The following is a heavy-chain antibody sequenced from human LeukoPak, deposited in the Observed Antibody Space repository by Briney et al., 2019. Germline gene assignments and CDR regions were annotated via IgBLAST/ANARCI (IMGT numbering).Heavy chain of an antibody. D-gene: IGHD3-22*01. CDR3: ARGKSSGYYHGDDPYVDY. V-gene: IGHV3-53*01. CDR2: MYGGGTT. J-gene: IGHJ4*02. CDR1: GFIVSSNY. Sequence: GGSLRLSCAASGFIVSSNYMSWVRQALGKGLEWVSVMYGGGTTYYADSVKGRFTISRDNSKNTLYLQMNSLRAEDTAVYYCARGKSSGYYHGDDPYVDYWGQGTLVTVSS.